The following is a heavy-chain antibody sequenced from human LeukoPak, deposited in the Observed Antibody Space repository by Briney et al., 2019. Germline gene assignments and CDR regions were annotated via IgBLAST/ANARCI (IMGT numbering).Heavy chain of an antibody. CDR1: GGSINGYY. J-gene: IGHJ4*02. D-gene: IGHD3-22*01. V-gene: IGHV4-59*01. CDR3: ARDRSGYYSELDF. CDR2: IYYSGST. Sequence: SETLSLTCTVSGGSINGYYWTWIRQPPGKGLEWIGYIYYSGSTFYNPSLKSRVTISLDTSKNQFSLKVTSVTAADTAVYYCARDRSGYYSELDFWGQGTLVTVSS.